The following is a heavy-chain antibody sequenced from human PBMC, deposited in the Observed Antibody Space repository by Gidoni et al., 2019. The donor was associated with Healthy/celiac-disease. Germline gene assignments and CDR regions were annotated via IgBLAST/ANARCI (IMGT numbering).Heavy chain of an antibody. CDR1: GGPISSYY. V-gene: IGHV4-4*07. J-gene: IGHJ4*02. Sequence: QVQLQESGPGLVKPSETLSLTCTVSGGPISSYYWSWIRQPAGKGLEWIGRIYTSGSTNYNPSLKSRVTMSVDTSKNQFSLKLSSVTAADTAVYYCARTGPYYDFWSGSYFDYWGQGTLVTVSS. D-gene: IGHD3-3*01. CDR3: ARTGPYYDFWSGSYFDY. CDR2: IYTSGST.